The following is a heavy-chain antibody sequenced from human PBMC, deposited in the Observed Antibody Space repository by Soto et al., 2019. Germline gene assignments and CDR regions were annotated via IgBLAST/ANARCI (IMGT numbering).Heavy chain of an antibody. CDR1: GVSIKTYY. V-gene: IGHV4-4*07. D-gene: IGHD3-9*01. J-gene: IGHJ5*02. CDR3: ARDDYYDSNNWFDP. Sequence: SETLSLTCAVSGVSIKTYYWSWIRKPAGKGLEWIGRIYTTGSANHNPSLKSRVTMSVDTSKNQVSLKLTSVTAADAGVYYCARDDYYDSNNWFDPWGQGILVT. CDR2: IYTTGSA.